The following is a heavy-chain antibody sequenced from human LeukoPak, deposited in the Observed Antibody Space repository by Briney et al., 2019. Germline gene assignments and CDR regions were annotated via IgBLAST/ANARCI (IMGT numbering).Heavy chain of an antibody. CDR2: ISGSGAST. CDR3: AKDPHPLGVVPAAMGF. J-gene: IGHJ4*02. V-gene: IGHV3-23*01. Sequence: GGSLRLSCLTSGFTFSTNAMSWVRQAPGKGLEWISGISGSGASTYYADSVTGRFTISRDNSKNTLYLQMNSLRAEDTAVYYCAKDPHPLGVVPAAMGFGGQGTLVTVSS. D-gene: IGHD2-2*01. CDR1: GFTFSTNA.